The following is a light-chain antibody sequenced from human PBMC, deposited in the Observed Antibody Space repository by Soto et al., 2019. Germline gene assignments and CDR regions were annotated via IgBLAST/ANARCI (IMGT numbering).Light chain of an antibody. V-gene: IGLV6-57*04. CDR3: QSYDSSNWV. J-gene: IGLJ3*02. CDR1: SGSIASNY. CDR2: EHN. Sequence: NFMLTQPHSVSESPGKTVTISCTRSSGSIASNYVQWYQQRPGSAPTTVIYEHNQRPSGVPDRFSGSIDSSSNSAYLTIFGLKTEDEADYYCQSYDSSNWVFGGGTKLTVL.